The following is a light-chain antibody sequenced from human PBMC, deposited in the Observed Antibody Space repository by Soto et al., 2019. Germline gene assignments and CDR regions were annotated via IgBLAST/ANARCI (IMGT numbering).Light chain of an antibody. J-gene: IGKJ1*01. CDR3: QQYNNWPA. CDR1: QSVSSN. Sequence: DIVMTQSPATPAVSTVEVANLSCRASQSVSSNLAWYQQQPGQAPRLLIYAASTRATGIPARFSGGGSGTYFTLTISSLQSEEFAVYYCQQYNNWPAVGHGTPVDIK. CDR2: AAS. V-gene: IGKV3-15*01.